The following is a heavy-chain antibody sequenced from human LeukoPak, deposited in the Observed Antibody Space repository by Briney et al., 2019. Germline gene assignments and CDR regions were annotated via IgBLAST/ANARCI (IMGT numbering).Heavy chain of an antibody. Sequence: GGSLRLSCVVSGITFSSYEMNWVRQAPGKGLEWVSYISTSGSTIYYADSVKGRFTISRDNAKNSLYLQMNGLRAEDTAIYYCASPPWLAFWGQGTLVTVSS. CDR3: ASPPWLAF. V-gene: IGHV3-48*03. CDR2: ISTSGSTI. CDR1: GITFSSYE. D-gene: IGHD6-19*01. J-gene: IGHJ4*02.